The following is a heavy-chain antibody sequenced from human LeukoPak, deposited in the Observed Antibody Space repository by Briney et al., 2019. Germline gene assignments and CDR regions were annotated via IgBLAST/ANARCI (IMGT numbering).Heavy chain of an antibody. J-gene: IGHJ3*02. CDR2: ISSSSYI. D-gene: IGHD2-8*02. V-gene: IGHV3-21*01. CDR1: GFTFSSYS. Sequence: PGGSLRPSCAASGFTFSSYSMNWVRQAPGKGLEWVSSISSSSYIYYADSVKGRFTISRDNAKNSLYLQMNSLRAEDTAVYYCARAWSRVDPFDMWGQGTMVTVSS. CDR3: ARAWSRVDPFDM.